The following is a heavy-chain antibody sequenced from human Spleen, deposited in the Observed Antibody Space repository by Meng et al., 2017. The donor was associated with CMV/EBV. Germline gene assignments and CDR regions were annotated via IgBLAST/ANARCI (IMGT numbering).Heavy chain of an antibody. Sequence: TSGFTFNGYNMNWVRQAPGKGLEWVSSISTSSTYIFYADSVKGRFTISRDNANNALYLQMNSLRAEDTAVYYCARAFYDFWSGIGYWGQGTLVTVSS. V-gene: IGHV3-21*01. CDR1: GFTFNGYN. CDR2: ISTSSTYI. CDR3: ARAFYDFWSGIGY. D-gene: IGHD3-3*01. J-gene: IGHJ4*02.